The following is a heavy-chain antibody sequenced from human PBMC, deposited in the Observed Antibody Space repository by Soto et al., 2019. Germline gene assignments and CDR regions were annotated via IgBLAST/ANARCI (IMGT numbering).Heavy chain of an antibody. D-gene: IGHD2-2*01. CDR1: GDSVSSNSAA. V-gene: IGHV6-1*01. Sequence: QTLSLTCXISGDSVSSNSAAWNWIRQSPSRGLEWLGRTYYRSKWYNDYAVSVKSRITINPDTSKNQFSLQLNSVTPEDTAVYYCARVDIVVVPAASHYYYGMDVWGQGTTVTVSS. CDR2: TYYRSKWYN. CDR3: ARVDIVVVPAASHYYYGMDV. J-gene: IGHJ6*02.